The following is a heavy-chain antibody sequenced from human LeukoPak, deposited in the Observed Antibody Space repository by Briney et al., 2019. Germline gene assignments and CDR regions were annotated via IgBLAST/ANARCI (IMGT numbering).Heavy chain of an antibody. V-gene: IGHV4-59*01. Sequence: PSETLSLTCAVYGGSFSGYYWSWIRQPPGKGLEWIGYIYYSGSTNYNPSLKSRVTISVDTSKNQFSLKLSSVTAADTAVYYCARGGPAVYWGQGPLAPVSS. CDR3: ARGGPAVY. CDR1: GGSFSGYY. D-gene: IGHD6-25*01. J-gene: IGHJ4*02. CDR2: IYYSGST.